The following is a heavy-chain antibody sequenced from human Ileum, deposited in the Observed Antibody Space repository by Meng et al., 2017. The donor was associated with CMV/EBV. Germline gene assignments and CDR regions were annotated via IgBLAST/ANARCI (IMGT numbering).Heavy chain of an antibody. CDR3: ARDFGRSGATNAFDV. CDR1: GFTFSDYY. V-gene: IGHV3-11*04. Sequence: GESLKISCAASGFTFSDYYMSWIRQAPGKGLEWVSYISSSGSTIYYADSVKGRFTISRDNAKNTLYLQINILRAEDTAVYYCARDFGRSGATNAFDVWGPGTKVTVSS. CDR2: ISSSGSTI. J-gene: IGHJ3*01. D-gene: IGHD3-3*01.